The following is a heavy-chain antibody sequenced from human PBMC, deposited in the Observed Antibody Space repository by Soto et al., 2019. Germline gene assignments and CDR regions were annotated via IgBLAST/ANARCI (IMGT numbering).Heavy chain of an antibody. CDR3: ARGHSHVPKPYNWFDP. CDR1: GGSFSGYY. CDR2: INHSGST. Sequence: SETLSLTCAVYGGSFSGYYWSWIRQPPGKGLEWIGEINHSGSTNYNPSLKSRVTISVDTSKNQFSLKLSSVTAADTAVYYCARGHSHVPKPYNWFDPWGQGTLVTVSS. D-gene: IGHD1-26*01. J-gene: IGHJ5*02. V-gene: IGHV4-34*01.